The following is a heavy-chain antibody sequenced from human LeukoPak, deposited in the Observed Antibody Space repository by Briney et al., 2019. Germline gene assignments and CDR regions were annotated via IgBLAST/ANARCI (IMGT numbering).Heavy chain of an antibody. CDR2: INSDGSST. D-gene: IGHD1-14*01. CDR3: GRVVTTSED. V-gene: IGHV3-74*01. J-gene: IGHJ4*02. Sequence: GGSLRLSCAASGFTFSSYWMHWVRQAPGKGLVWVSRINSDGSSTDYADSVKGRFTISRDNAKNTLYLQMNSLRAEDTAIYYCGRVVTTSEDWGQGTPVTVSS. CDR1: GFTFSSYW.